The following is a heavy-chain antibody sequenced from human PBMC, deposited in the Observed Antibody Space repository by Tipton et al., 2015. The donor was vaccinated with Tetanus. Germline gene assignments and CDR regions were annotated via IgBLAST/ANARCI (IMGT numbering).Heavy chain of an antibody. CDR3: ARDRGDYIYYGMDV. Sequence: QLVQSGAELKKPGASVKVSCTASGYTFTGYYMYWVRQAPGQRLEWVGWIDPNSGDTIYAQNFQGRVTMTRDTSISTVYMELSRLRSDDTAVYYCARDRGDYIYYGMDVWGPGTPVTVSS. D-gene: IGHD3-22*01. CDR1: GYTFTGYY. J-gene: IGHJ6*02. V-gene: IGHV1-2*02. CDR2: IDPNSGDT.